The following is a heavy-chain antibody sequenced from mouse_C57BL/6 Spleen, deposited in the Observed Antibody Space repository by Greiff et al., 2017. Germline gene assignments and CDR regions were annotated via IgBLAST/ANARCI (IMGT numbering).Heavy chain of an antibody. Sequence: VQVVESGAELVKPGASVKLSCKASGYTFTSYWMHWVKQRPGRGLEWIGRIDPNSGGTKYNEKFKSKATLTVDKPSSTAYMQLSSLTSEDSAVYYCARDYYGSSYGAMDYWGQGTSVTVSS. V-gene: IGHV1-72*01. CDR3: ARDYYGSSYGAMDY. J-gene: IGHJ4*01. D-gene: IGHD1-1*01. CDR2: IDPNSGGT. CDR1: GYTFTSYW.